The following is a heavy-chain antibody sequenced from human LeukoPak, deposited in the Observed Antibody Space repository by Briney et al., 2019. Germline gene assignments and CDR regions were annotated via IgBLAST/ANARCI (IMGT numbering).Heavy chain of an antibody. CDR1: GSSVSSDEYY. CDR3: ARVRTGYSYALYYYYGMDV. V-gene: IGHV4-31*03. Sequence: SETLSLTCTVSGSSVSSDEYYWSWVRQHPGKGLEWIGYVYYSGSSYYIPSLESRVTMSVEVSKNQFSLELRSVTAADTAVYYCARVRTGYSYALYYYYGMDVWGQGTTVTVSS. D-gene: IGHD5-18*01. J-gene: IGHJ6*02. CDR2: VYYSGSS.